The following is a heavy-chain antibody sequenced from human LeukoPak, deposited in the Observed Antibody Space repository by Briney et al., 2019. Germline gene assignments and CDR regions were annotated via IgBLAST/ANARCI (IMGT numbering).Heavy chain of an antibody. CDR2: ISGSGGST. CDR1: RFTFNSYA. Sequence: GGSLRLSCAASRFTFNSYAMSWVRQAPGKGLEWVSVISGSGGSTNYADSVKGRFTISRDNSKNTLYLQMNSLRAEDTAVYYCARRAGSYSFDYWGQGTLVTVSS. D-gene: IGHD3-10*01. V-gene: IGHV3-23*01. J-gene: IGHJ4*02. CDR3: ARRAGSYSFDY.